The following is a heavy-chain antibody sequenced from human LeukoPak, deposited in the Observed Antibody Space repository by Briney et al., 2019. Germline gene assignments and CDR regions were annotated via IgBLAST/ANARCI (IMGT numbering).Heavy chain of an antibody. CDR1: GFTFSSYA. Sequence: GGSLRLSCAASGFTFSSYAMRWVRQAPGKGLEWVSSISSNRHRTYYAASVKGRFTISRDTSKNTLYLQMNRLRAEDTALYYCARVDNSDSGSYFDYWGQGTLVTVSS. D-gene: IGHD4-11*01. J-gene: IGHJ4*02. CDR3: ARVDNSDSGSYFDY. V-gene: IGHV3-23*01. CDR2: ISSNRHRT.